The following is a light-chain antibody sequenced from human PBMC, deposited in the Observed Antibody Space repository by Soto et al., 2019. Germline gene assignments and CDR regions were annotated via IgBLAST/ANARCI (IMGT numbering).Light chain of an antibody. J-gene: IGLJ2*01. CDR3: SSYAGSNTLEVV. CDR2: EVS. V-gene: IGLV2-8*01. Sequence: QSALTQPPSASGSPGQSVTISCTGTSSDVGGYNYVSWYQQHPGKAPKLMIYEVSKRPSGVPDRFSGSKSGNTASLTVSGLQAEDEADYYASSYAGSNTLEVVFGEGTKLTFL. CDR1: SSDVGGYNY.